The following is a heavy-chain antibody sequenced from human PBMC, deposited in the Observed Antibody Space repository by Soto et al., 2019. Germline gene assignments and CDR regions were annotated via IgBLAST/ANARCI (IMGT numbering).Heavy chain of an antibody. CDR2: ISAYNGNT. CDR3: ARDPGESKSYSSGWFLDYYYGMDV. D-gene: IGHD6-19*01. V-gene: IGHV1-18*01. Sequence: ASVKVSCKASGYTFTSYGISWVRQAPGQGLERMGWISAYNGNTNYAQKLQGRVTMTTDTSTSTAYMELRSLRSDDTAVYYCARDPGESKSYSSGWFLDYYYGMDVWGQGTTVTVSS. J-gene: IGHJ6*02. CDR1: GYTFTSYG.